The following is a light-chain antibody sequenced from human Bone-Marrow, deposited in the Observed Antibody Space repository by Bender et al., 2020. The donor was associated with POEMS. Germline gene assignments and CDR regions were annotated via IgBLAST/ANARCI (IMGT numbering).Light chain of an antibody. CDR3: SSYAGSNNFV. CDR1: SSDIGTYNY. J-gene: IGLJ3*02. CDR2: EVS. V-gene: IGLV2-8*01. Sequence: QSALTQPPSASGSPGQSVTFSCTGTSSDIGTYNYVSWYQQYSGKAPKVMIYEVSKRPSWVPDRFSASKSGNTASLTVSGLQAEDEADYYCSSYAGSNNFVFGGGTRLTVL.